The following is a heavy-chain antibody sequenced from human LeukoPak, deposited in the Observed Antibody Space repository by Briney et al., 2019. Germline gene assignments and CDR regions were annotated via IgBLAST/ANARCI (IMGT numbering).Heavy chain of an antibody. J-gene: IGHJ4*02. CDR2: INDYNGDT. CDR3: ARGSTSDWPLEY. D-gene: IGHD2-2*01. V-gene: IGHV1-3*01. Sequence: ASVKVSCKASGYSFINYAIHWVRQAPGQRLEWMGWINDYNGDTEYPQKFQGRVTITRDTSASTAYMELSTLRTEDTAVYYCARGSTSDWPLEYWGRGILVTVSS. CDR1: GYSFINYA.